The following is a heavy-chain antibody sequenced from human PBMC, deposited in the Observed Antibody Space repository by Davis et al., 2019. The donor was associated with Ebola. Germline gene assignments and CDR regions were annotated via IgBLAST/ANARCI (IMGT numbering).Heavy chain of an antibody. CDR3: VRDTIFSSGWSL. V-gene: IGHV1-3*01. J-gene: IGHJ4*02. D-gene: IGHD6-19*01. CDR2: INAGNGNT. Sequence: AASVKVSCKASGYTFTSYAMHWVRQAPGQRLEWMGWINAGNGNTKYSQKFQGRVTITRDTSASTAYMELSSLRSEDTAVYYCVRDTIFSSGWSLWGQGTLVTVSS. CDR1: GYTFTSYA.